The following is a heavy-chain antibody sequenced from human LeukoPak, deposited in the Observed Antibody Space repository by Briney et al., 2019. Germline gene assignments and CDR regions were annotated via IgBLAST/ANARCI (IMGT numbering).Heavy chain of an antibody. V-gene: IGHV4-39*01. J-gene: IGHJ4*02. CDR2: IYYSGST. Sequence: SETLSLTCTVSGGSISSSSYYWGWIRQPPGKGLEWIGSIYYSGSTYCNPSLKSRVTISVDTSKNQFSLKLSSVTAADTAVYYCARHTYSSGWYGDYWGQGALVTVSS. D-gene: IGHD6-19*01. CDR1: GGSISSSSYY. CDR3: ARHTYSSGWYGDY.